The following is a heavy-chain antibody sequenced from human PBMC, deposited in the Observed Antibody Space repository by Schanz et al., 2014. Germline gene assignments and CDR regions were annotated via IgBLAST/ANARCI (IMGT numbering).Heavy chain of an antibody. CDR2: MSYDGSIK. CDR3: AKDSTHIDIVLVPTAIDY. Sequence: QVQLVESGGGVVQPGRSLRLSCVVSGFTVSSYGMHWVRQAPGKGLEWVAAMSYDGSIKYYGDSVKGRFTISRDNSKNTLYLHMNTLRSEDTAVYYCAKDSTHIDIVLVPTAIDYWGQGTLXTVSS. D-gene: IGHD2-2*01. V-gene: IGHV3-30*18. CDR1: GFTVSSYG. J-gene: IGHJ4*02.